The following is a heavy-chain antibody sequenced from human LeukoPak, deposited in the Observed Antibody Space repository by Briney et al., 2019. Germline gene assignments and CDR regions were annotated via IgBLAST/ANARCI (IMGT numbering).Heavy chain of an antibody. CDR3: ARDGISYGIDY. V-gene: IGHV4-31*03. D-gene: IGHD5-18*01. J-gene: IGHJ4*02. CDR2: IYYSGTT. CDR1: GASISSGGYY. Sequence: SQTLSLTCTVSGASISSGGYYWSWIRQHPGKGLEWIGYIYYSGTTYYNPSLKSRVTISVDTSENQFSLKLTSVTAADTAVYYCARDGISYGIDYWGQGTLVTVPS.